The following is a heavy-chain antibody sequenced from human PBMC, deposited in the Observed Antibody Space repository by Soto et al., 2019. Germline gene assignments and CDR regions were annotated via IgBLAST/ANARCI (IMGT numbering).Heavy chain of an antibody. J-gene: IGHJ6*02. D-gene: IGHD3-3*01. V-gene: IGHV3-30*18. Sequence: WGSVRLSCAASGFTFSSYGMHWVRQAPGKRLQWVAVISYDGSNKYYADSVKGRFTISRDNSKNTLYLQMNSLRAEDTAVYYCAKSPYDFWSGYYYYSGLDVWGQGTTVTVSS. CDR1: GFTFSSYG. CDR2: ISYDGSNK. CDR3: AKSPYDFWSGYYYYSGLDV.